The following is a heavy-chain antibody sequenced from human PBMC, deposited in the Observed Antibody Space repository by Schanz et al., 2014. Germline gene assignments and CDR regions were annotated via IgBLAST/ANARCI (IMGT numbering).Heavy chain of an antibody. CDR1: GYTFINSD. V-gene: IGHV1-2*04. Sequence: QVQLVQSGAEVKNPGASVKVSCKASGYTFINSDINWVRQAAGQGLEWMGWINPNTGGTNFAQKFQGWVTVTRDTSISTVYMELSRVTYEDTAVYYCARDDRAYYYGMDVWGQGTTVTVSS. CDR2: INPNTGGT. D-gene: IGHD3-22*01. J-gene: IGHJ6*02. CDR3: ARDDRAYYYGMDV.